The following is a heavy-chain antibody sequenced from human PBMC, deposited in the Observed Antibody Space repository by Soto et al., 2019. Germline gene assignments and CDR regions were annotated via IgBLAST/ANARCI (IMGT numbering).Heavy chain of an antibody. J-gene: IGHJ6*02. Sequence: LSLTCAVYGGSFSAYYWSWIRQPPGKGLEWIGEIDHSGSTNYNPSLESRVTISVDTSKNQFSLKVSSVTAADTAVYHCARTDRATFYGMDVWGQGTTVTVS. CDR2: IDHSGST. D-gene: IGHD3-22*01. V-gene: IGHV4-34*01. CDR3: ARTDRATFYGMDV. CDR1: GGSFSAYY.